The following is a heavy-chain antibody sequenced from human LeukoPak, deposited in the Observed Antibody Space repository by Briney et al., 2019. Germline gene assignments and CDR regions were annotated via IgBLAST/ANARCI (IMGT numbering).Heavy chain of an antibody. CDR3: ASGGSWWDYYMDV. CDR1: GGSISSYY. V-gene: IGHV4-59*01. CDR2: IYYSGST. Sequence: SETPSLTCTVSGGSISSYYWGWIRQPPGRGLEWIGYIYYSGSTNYNPSLKSRVTISVDTSKNQFSLKLSSVTAADTAVYYCASGGSWWDYYMDVWGKGTTVTVSS. D-gene: IGHD2-15*01. J-gene: IGHJ6*03.